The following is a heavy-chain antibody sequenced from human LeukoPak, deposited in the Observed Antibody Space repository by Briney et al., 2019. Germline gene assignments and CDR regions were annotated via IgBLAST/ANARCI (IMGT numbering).Heavy chain of an antibody. CDR2: IKQDGSEK. J-gene: IGHJ6*03. CDR1: GFTFSSYW. Sequence: PGGSLRLSCAASGFTFSSYWMSWVRQAPGKGLEWVANIKQDGSEKYCVDSVKGRFTISRDNAKNSLYLQMNSLRAEDTAVYYCAGTVARQLVLRYYYYYMDVWGKGTTVTVSS. V-gene: IGHV3-7*01. CDR3: AGTVARQLVLRYYYYYMDV. D-gene: IGHD6-6*01.